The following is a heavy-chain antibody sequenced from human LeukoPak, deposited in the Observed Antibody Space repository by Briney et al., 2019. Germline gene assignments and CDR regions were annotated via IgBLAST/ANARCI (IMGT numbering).Heavy chain of an antibody. Sequence: GGSLRLSCAASGFTFSSYAMSWVRRAPGKGLEHVSAISSNGGSTYYADSVKGRFIISRDNSKKTLSLHMGSLRPEDMAVYYCARGEGDVFYYGLDVWGQGTKVTVSS. CDR1: GFTFSSYA. J-gene: IGHJ6*02. D-gene: IGHD2-21*02. CDR2: ISSNGGST. V-gene: IGHV3-64*02. CDR3: ARGEGDVFYYGLDV.